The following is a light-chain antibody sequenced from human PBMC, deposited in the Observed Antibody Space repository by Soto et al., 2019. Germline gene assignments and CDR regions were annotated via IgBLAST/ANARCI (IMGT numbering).Light chain of an antibody. CDR3: QQYNSYST. CDR1: QSISSW. V-gene: IGKV1-5*01. CDR2: DAS. Sequence: DIQMPQSPSTLSASVGDRATITCRASQSISSWLAWYQQKPGKAPKLLIYDASSLESGVPSRFSGSGSGTEFTLTISSLQPDDFATYYCQQYNSYSTFGQGTKVDIK. J-gene: IGKJ1*01.